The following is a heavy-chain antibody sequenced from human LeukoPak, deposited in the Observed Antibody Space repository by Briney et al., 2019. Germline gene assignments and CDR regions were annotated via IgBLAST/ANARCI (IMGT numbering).Heavy chain of an antibody. J-gene: IGHJ4*02. CDR2: MNPNSGNT. V-gene: IGHV1-8*03. Sequence: ASVKISCKASGYTFTSYDINWVRQATGQGLEWMGWMNPNSGNTGYAQKFQGRVTITRNTSISTAYMELSSLRSEDTAVYYCASRSSGSGIDYWGQGTLVTVSS. CDR3: ASRSSGSGIDY. CDR1: GYTFTSYD. D-gene: IGHD3-10*01.